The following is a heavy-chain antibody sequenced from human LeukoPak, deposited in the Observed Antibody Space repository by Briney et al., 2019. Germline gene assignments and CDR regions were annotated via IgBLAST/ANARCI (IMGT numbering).Heavy chain of an antibody. CDR3: ASNSNRAGGY. CDR1: GFTFSSYG. Sequence: GGSLRLSCAASGFTFSSYGMHWVRQAPGKGLERVAFIRYDGSNKYYADSVKGRFTASRDNAKNSLYLQMNSLRAEDTAVYYCASNSNRAGGYWGQGTLVTVSS. J-gene: IGHJ4*02. V-gene: IGHV3-30*02. D-gene: IGHD2-21*01. CDR2: IRYDGSNK.